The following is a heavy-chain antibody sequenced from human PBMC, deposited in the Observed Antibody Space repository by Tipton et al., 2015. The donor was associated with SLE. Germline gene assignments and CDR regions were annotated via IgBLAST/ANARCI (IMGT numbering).Heavy chain of an antibody. V-gene: IGHV4-4*09. D-gene: IGHD4-17*01. CDR1: GGSISSYY. J-gene: IGHJ4*02. CDR2: IYTSGST. CDR3: ARVFSYGDYGDY. Sequence: TLSLTCTVSGGSISSYYWSWIRQPPGKGLEWIGYIYTSGSTNYNPSLKSRVTISVDTSKNQFSLKLSSVTAADTAVYYCARVFSYGDYGDYWGQGTLVTVSS.